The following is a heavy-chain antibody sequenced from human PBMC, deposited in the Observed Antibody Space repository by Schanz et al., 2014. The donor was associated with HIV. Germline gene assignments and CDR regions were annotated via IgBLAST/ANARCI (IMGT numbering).Heavy chain of an antibody. CDR3: ARDNPLYYYLHGGTFDI. D-gene: IGHD3-10*01. CDR1: GFTFRSHG. Sequence: QVQLVESGGGVVQPGRSLRLSCAASGFTFRSHGMHWVRQAPGKGLEWVGVRWYDGTDKFYAGSVKGRFIISRDNSQNTMYMHMNRLRVKDTAVYYCARDNPLYYYLHGGTFDIWGQGTMVTVSS. V-gene: IGHV3-33*01. J-gene: IGHJ3*02. CDR2: RWYDGTDK.